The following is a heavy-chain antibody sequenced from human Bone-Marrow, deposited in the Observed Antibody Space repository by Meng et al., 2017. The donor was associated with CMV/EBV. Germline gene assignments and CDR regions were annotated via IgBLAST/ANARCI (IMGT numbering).Heavy chain of an antibody. J-gene: IGHJ6*02. Sequence: GSLRLSCTVSGGSISSYYWSWIRQPPGKGLEWIGYIYYSGSTNYNPSLKSRVTISVDTSKNQFTLKLSSVTAADTAVYYCARELRLRAYYYGMDVWGQGTTVTVSS. D-gene: IGHD2-15*01. V-gene: IGHV4-59*01. CDR1: GGSISSYY. CDR3: ARELRLRAYYYGMDV. CDR2: IYYSGST.